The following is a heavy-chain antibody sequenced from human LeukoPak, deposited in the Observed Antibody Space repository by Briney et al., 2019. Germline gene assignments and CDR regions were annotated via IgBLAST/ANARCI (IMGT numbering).Heavy chain of an antibody. CDR3: ARDLVGATHFDY. CDR2: IYYSGST. CDR1: GGSISRGGYY. V-gene: IGHV4-31*03. Sequence: PSETLSLTCTVSGGSISRGGYYWSWIRQHPGKGLEWIGYIYYSGSTYYNPSLKSRVTISVDTSKNQFSLKLSSVTAADTAVYYCARDLVGATHFDYWGQGTLVTVSS. D-gene: IGHD1-26*01. J-gene: IGHJ4*02.